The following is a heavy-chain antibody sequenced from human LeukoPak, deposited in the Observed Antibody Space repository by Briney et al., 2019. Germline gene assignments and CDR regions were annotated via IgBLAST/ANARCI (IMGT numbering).Heavy chain of an antibody. Sequence: GGSLRLSCAASGFTFSSYAMHWVRQAPGKGLEWVAVISYDGSNKYYADSVKGRFTISRDNSKNTLYLQMNSLRAEDTAVYYCARDQYYDYVWGNLDAFDIWGQGTMVTVSS. J-gene: IGHJ3*02. V-gene: IGHV3-30-3*01. CDR2: ISYDGSNK. CDR1: GFTFSSYA. D-gene: IGHD3-16*01. CDR3: ARDQYYDYVWGNLDAFDI.